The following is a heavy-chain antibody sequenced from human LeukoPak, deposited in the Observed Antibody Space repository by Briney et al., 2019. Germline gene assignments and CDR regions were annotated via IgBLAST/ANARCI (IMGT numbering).Heavy chain of an antibody. CDR1: GDSISKNNYF. Sequence: SETLSLTCTVSGDSISKNNYFWAWIRQPPGKGLESIGTLYYSGSAYFNPSLKSRVTMSLETSKNQFSLNLSSVTAADTAVYYCVKMLATRAFDYWGQGTLVTVSS. J-gene: IGHJ4*02. V-gene: IGHV4-39*01. CDR2: LYYSGSA. CDR3: VKMLATRAFDY. D-gene: IGHD5-12*01.